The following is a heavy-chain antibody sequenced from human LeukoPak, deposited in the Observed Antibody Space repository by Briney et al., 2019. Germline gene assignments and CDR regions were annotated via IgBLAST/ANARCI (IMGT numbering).Heavy chain of an antibody. Sequence: GGSLRLSCTSSGFILSSFAMSWVRQAPGKGLEWVSSISSPGGNTYYADSVKGRFTISRDNSKNTLYLQMNSLRAEDTAVYYCAKDLRGSYPDAFDIWGQGTMVTVSS. J-gene: IGHJ3*02. CDR3: AKDLRGSYPDAFDI. CDR2: ISSPGGNT. CDR1: GFILSSFA. V-gene: IGHV3-23*01. D-gene: IGHD1-26*01.